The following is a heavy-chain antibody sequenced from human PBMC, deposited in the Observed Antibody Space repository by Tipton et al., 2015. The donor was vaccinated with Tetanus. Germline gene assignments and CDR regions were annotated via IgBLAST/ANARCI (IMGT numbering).Heavy chain of an antibody. CDR2: MDPKTGRA. J-gene: IGHJ4*02. CDR3: ARGNRGSSWYL. D-gene: IGHD6-13*01. CDR1: AYAFSSYD. Sequence: QSGPEVKKPGASVRVSCKAFAYAFSSYDLNWVRQATGQGLEWLGYMDPKTGRAAYGQRFQGRVTMTSNISITTAYMELRNLRSGDTAVYYCARGNRGSSWYLWGQGTLVTVSS. V-gene: IGHV1-8*01.